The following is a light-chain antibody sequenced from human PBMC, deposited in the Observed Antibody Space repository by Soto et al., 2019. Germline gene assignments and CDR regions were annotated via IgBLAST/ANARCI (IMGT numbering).Light chain of an antibody. CDR2: EAS. V-gene: IGKV3-20*01. CDR3: QQYGSSGT. CDR1: QSVSNNY. J-gene: IGKJ1*01. Sequence: EIVLTQSPGTLSLSPGERATLSCRASQSVSNNYLAWYQQKPVQAPRLLISEASNRATGIPDRFSGSGSGTDFTLTISRLEPEDFAVYYCQQYGSSGTFGQGTKVDIK.